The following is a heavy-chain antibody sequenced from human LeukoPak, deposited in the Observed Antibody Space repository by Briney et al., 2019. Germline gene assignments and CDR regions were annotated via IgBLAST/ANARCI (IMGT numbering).Heavy chain of an antibody. CDR1: GFTFHTFT. J-gene: IGHJ4*02. V-gene: IGHV3-21*01. CDR3: ARAGSVTSPVDY. D-gene: IGHD2-21*02. Sequence: PGGSLRLSCAASGFTFHTFTMNWVRQAPGKGLEWVSAIRSSSSSIYYADSVKGRFTISRDNSKNSLYLQMNSPTAEDTAVYYCARAGSVTSPVDYWGRGTLVFVSS. CDR2: IRSSSSSI.